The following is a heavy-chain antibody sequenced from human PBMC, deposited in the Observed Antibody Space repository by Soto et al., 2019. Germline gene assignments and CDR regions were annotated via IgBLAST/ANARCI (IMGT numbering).Heavy chain of an antibody. J-gene: IGHJ4*02. CDR1: GFTVGNSY. CDR3: AKDGRGSGSHYNSFGY. D-gene: IGHD3-10*01. V-gene: IGHV3-53*01. Sequence: EVQLVESGGGLIQPGGSLKLSCAASGFTVGNSYMSWVRQAPGKGLEWVSVIYSTGTTKYADSVKGRFTVSRDNAKNTLYLQMNSLRAEDTAVYYCAKDGRGSGSHYNSFGYWGQGTLVTVSS. CDR2: IYSTGTT.